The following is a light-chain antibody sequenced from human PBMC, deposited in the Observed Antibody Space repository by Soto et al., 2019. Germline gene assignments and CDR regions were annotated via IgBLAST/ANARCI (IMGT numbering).Light chain of an antibody. CDR2: EVS. CDR1: SSDVGGYNY. CDR3: SSYTSSSTLV. J-gene: IGLJ3*02. V-gene: IGLV2-14*01. Sequence: SALTQPASVSGSPGQSITISCTGTSSDVGGYNYVSWYQEHPGKAPKLMIYEVSYRPSGVSNRFSGSKSGNTASLTISGLQAEDEADYYCSSYTSSSTLVFGGGTKVTVL.